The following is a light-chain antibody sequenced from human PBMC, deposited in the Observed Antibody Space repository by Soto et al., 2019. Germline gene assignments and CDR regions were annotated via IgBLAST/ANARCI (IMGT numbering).Light chain of an antibody. CDR1: SSNIGAGYD. CDR3: QSYDSSLSDLL. CDR2: DNT. J-gene: IGLJ2*01. Sequence: QSVLTQPPSVSGAPGQRVSISCTGSSSNIGAGYDVHWYQQLPGTAPKLLIYDNTNRPSGVPDRFSGSKSGTSASLAITGLQAEDEADHYCQSYDSSLSDLLFGGGTKLTVL. V-gene: IGLV1-40*01.